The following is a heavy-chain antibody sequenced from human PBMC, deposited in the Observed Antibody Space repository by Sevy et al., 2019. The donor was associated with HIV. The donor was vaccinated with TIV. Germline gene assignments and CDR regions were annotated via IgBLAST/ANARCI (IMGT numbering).Heavy chain of an antibody. CDR2: ISYDGSNK. CDR3: AREKIAADYYYGMDV. J-gene: IGHJ6*02. Sequence: GGSLGLSVPASGLTFITYPLHWVRQAPARGLGGVPVISYDGSNKYYADSVKGRFTISRDNSKNTLYLQMNSLRAEDTAVYYCAREKIAADYYYGMDVWGQGTTVTVSS. CDR1: GLTFITYP. V-gene: IGHV3-30-3*01. D-gene: IGHD6-25*01.